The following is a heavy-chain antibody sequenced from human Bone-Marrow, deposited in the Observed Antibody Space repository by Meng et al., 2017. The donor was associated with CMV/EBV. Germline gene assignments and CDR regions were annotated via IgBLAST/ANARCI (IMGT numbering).Heavy chain of an antibody. D-gene: IGHD3-16*01. V-gene: IGHV1-69*05. CDR3: ARPSEGRRGVWDYYYGMDV. Sequence: FSRYAISWVRQAPGQGLEWMGGIIPIFGTANYAQKFQGRVTITTDESTSTAYMELSSLRSEDTAVYYCARPSEGRRGVWDYYYGMDVWGQGTTVTVSS. CDR1: FSRYA. J-gene: IGHJ6*02. CDR2: IIPIFGTA.